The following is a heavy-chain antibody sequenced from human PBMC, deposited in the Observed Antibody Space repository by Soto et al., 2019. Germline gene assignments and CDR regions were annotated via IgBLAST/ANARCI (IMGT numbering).Heavy chain of an antibody. CDR1: GGSISSSIYY. V-gene: IGHV4-39*07. CDR2: IYYSGST. J-gene: IGHJ4*02. CDR3: ARSVGSAGWHDY. Sequence: SETLSLTCTVSGGSISSSIYYWGWIRQPPGKGLEWIGSIYYSGSTNYNPSLKSRVTISVDTSKNQFSLKLSSVTSADTAMYYCARSVGSAGWHDYWGQGTLVTVSS. D-gene: IGHD1-26*01.